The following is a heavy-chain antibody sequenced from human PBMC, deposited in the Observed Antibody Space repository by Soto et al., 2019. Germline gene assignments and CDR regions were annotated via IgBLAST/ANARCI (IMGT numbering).Heavy chain of an antibody. CDR2: VIPFFNTP. CDR3: AAESAYGGNPLAFLY. D-gene: IGHD1-26*01. V-gene: IGHV1-69*01. Sequence: QVQLVQSGAEVKRPGSSVRVSCKASEDTFDSYAISWVRQAPGQGLDWMGGVIPFFNTPNYAKNFQGRVTTTADESTSTAYMELSSLRSEDTAIYYCAAESAYGGNPLAFLYWGQGTLVTVSS. J-gene: IGHJ4*02. CDR1: EDTFDSYA.